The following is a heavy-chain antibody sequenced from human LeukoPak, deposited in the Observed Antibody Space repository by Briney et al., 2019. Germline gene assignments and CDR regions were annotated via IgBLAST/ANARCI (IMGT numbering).Heavy chain of an antibody. CDR1: GYMFIAYS. Sequence: SVKVSCKASGYMFIAYSIHWVRQAPGQGLEWMGRIIPILGIANYAQKFQGRVTITADKSTSTAYMELSSLRSEDTAVYYCARADVEMATMPIDYWGQGTLVTVSS. V-gene: IGHV1-69*04. CDR3: ARADVEMATMPIDY. D-gene: IGHD5-24*01. J-gene: IGHJ4*02. CDR2: IIPILGIA.